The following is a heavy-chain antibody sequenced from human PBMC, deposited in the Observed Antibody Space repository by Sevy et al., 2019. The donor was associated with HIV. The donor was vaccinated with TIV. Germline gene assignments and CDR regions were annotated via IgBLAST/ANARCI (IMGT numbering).Heavy chain of an antibody. CDR1: GDSISSSSYY. CDR3: ARSNPYYDFWRAYMTSGYFDF. D-gene: IGHD3-3*01. V-gene: IGHV4-39*01. CDR2: ISYSGNT. J-gene: IGHJ4*02. Sequence: SETLSLTCIVSGDSISSSSYYWGWIRQPPGKGLEWIASISYSGNTYYNPSLKSRTTMSIDTSKNQFFLTLNSVTAPDAAVYYCARSNPYYDFWRAYMTSGYFDFWGPGTLVTVSS.